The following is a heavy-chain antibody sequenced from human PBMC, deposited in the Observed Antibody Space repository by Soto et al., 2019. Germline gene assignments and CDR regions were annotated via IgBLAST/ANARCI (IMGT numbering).Heavy chain of an antibody. CDR2: MYHSGST. CDR1: GGSISSGGYS. Sequence: QLQLQESGSGLVKPSQTLSLTCAVSGGSISSGGYSWSWIRQPPGKGLEWIGYMYHSGSTYYNPSLTSRVTISIARSKHQFSLKLSSLTAADTAVYYCATVPHYWRQGMLVTVSS. CDR3: ATVPHY. J-gene: IGHJ4*02. V-gene: IGHV4-30-2*01.